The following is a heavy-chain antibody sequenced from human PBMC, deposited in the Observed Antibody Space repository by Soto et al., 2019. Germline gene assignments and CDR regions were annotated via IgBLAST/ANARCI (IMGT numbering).Heavy chain of an antibody. CDR2: LGGNGFTT. J-gene: IGHJ6*03. CDR3: AKALRPSLNFFYYMDV. Sequence: EVQLLESGGGLVQPGGSLRLSCVVSGFTFGSYAMSWVRHAPEKVPEWVAILGGNGFTTYYADSVKGRFTISGDKYKSTLFLQMNSLRADDTGVYYCAKALRPSLNFFYYMDVWGRGTSVTVSS. CDR1: GFTFGSYA. V-gene: IGHV3-23*01. D-gene: IGHD2-2*01.